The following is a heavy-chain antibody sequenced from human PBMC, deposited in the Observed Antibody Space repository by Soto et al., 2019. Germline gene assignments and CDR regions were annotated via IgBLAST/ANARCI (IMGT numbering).Heavy chain of an antibody. CDR2: ISNSGST. CDR1: GFTFSSYA. CDR3: AKPKFRGVVVNV. J-gene: IGHJ6*02. V-gene: IGHV3-23*01. D-gene: IGHD3-10*01. Sequence: EVQLLESGGGLVQPGGSLRLSCAASGFTFSSYAMYWVRQAPGKGLEWVSTISNSGSTYYADSVEGRFTISRDNSKNTLYLQMISLRAEDTAVYYCAKPKFRGVVVNVWGQGTTVTVSS.